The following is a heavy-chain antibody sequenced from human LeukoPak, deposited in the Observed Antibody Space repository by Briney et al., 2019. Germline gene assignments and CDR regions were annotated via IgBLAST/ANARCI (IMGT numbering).Heavy chain of an antibody. CDR3: ASPAATEGDYYYGMDV. CDR2: INHSGST. Sequence: SQSLSLTCNVSGDSLSSRGYYWSWIRQPPGKGLEWFGEINHSGSTNYNPSLKSRVTISVDTSKHQFSLKLSSVTAADTAVHYCASPAATEGDYYYGMDVWGQGTTVTVSS. J-gene: IGHJ6*02. CDR1: GDSLSSRGYY. D-gene: IGHD2-2*01. V-gene: IGHV4-34*01.